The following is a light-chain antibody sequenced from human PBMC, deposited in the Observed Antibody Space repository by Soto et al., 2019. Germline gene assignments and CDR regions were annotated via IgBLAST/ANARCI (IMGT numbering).Light chain of an antibody. Sequence: ILIKQSPATVSVSPGESATLSCRASQNIYYNVAWYQQRPGQAPRLLIYRASTRAPGVPARFSGSGPGTEFTLTISSLQPEDFTVYSCLQYHNLWAFGQGTKVDI. J-gene: IGKJ1*01. CDR2: RAS. CDR1: QNIYYN. CDR3: LQYHNLWA. V-gene: IGKV3-15*01.